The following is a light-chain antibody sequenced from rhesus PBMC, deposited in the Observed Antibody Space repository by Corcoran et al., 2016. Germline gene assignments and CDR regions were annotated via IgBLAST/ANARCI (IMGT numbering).Light chain of an antibody. Sequence: DIQMTQSPSSLSASVGDRVTITCRASENVNNYLNWYQQQPGRAPKLLIYKASALQRGVPSRFSGSGSGTDYTFTNSSLQPEDVATYYCQHGYGTPLTFGAGTKVKLK. CDR1: ENVNNY. V-gene: IGKV1-74*01. J-gene: IGKJ4*01. CDR2: KAS. CDR3: QHGYGTPLT.